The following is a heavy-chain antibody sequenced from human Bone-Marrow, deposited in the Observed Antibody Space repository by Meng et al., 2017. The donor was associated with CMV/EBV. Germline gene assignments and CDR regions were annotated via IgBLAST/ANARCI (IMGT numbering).Heavy chain of an antibody. J-gene: IGHJ4*02. CDR1: GFTFSTYG. CDR3: AKGSLALYFFVY. Sequence: GGSLRLSCAASGFTFSTYGMHWVRQAPGKGLEWVALIWYDGSKEHYADSVKGRFTISRDNSKNTLYLQMNSLRAEDTAVYYCAKGSLALYFFVYWGQGTLVTVSS. CDR2: IWYDGSKE. V-gene: IGHV3-30*02.